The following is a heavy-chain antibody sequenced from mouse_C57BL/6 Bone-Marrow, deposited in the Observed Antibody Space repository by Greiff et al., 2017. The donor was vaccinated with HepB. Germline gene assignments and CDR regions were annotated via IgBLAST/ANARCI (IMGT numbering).Heavy chain of an antibody. CDR3: ARESTTVVATDYYAMDY. Sequence: QVQLQQPGAELVKPGASVKMSCRASGYTFTNNWITWVRQRPGQGLEWIGDVFPGSGGSNYNEKFKSKATLTVDKSSSTAYMQLSSLTSEDSAVYYCARESTTVVATDYYAMDYWGQGTSVTVSS. D-gene: IGHD1-1*01. J-gene: IGHJ4*01. V-gene: IGHV1-55*01. CDR2: VFPGSGGS. CDR1: GYTFTNNW.